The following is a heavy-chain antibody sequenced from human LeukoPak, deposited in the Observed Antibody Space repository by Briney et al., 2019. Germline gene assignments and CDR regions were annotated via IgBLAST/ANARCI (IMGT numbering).Heavy chain of an antibody. CDR3: ARDRDYYYYMDV. CDR1: GFTFSSYW. J-gene: IGHJ6*03. CDR2: IKQDGSEK. D-gene: IGHD3-10*01. Sequence: GGSLRLSCAASGFTFSSYWMSWVRQAPGKGPEWVANIKQDGSEKYYVDSVKGRLTISRDNAKNSLYLQMNSLRAEDTAVYYCARDRDYYYYMDVWGKGTTVTVSS. V-gene: IGHV3-7*01.